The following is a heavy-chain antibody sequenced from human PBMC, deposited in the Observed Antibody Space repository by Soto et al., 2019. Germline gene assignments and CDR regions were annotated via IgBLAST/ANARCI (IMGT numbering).Heavy chain of an antibody. CDR3: VRRPSRDILTGYFDY. D-gene: IGHD3-9*01. CDR1: GGSISSYY. J-gene: IGHJ4*02. V-gene: IGHV4-59*08. Sequence: PSETLFLTCTVSGGSISSYYWSWLRQPPGKGLEWIGYIYYSGSTNYNPSLKSRVSISVDTSKNQFSLKLSSVIAADTAVYYCVRRPSRDILTGYFDYWGQGTLVTVSS. CDR2: IYYSGST.